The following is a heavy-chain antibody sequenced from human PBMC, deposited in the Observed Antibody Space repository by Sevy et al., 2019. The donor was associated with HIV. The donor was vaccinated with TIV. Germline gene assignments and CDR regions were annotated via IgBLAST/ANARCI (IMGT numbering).Heavy chain of an antibody. CDR1: GFTFSSYW. CDR2: IKQDGSEK. CDR3: ARALAAAASY. V-gene: IGHV3-7*01. J-gene: IGHJ4*02. Sequence: GESLKISCAASGFTFSSYWMNWVRQAPGKGLEWVANIKQDGSEKYYVDSVKGRFTISRDNAKNSMHLQMNSLRAEDTVVYYCARALAAAASYWGQGTLVTVSS. D-gene: IGHD6-25*01.